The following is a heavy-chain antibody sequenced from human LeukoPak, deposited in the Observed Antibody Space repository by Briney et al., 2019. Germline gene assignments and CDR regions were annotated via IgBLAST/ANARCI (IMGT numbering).Heavy chain of an antibody. V-gene: IGHV4-59*01. D-gene: IGHD5-18*01. CDR1: GGSISSYY. Sequence: SETLSLTCTVSGGSISSYYWSWIRQPPGKGLEWIGYIYYSGSTNYNPSLKSRVTISVDTSKNQFSLKLSSVTAADTAVYCCARVSSGYSYGPFDFWGQGTLVTVSS. CDR3: ARVSSGYSYGPFDF. J-gene: IGHJ4*02. CDR2: IYYSGST.